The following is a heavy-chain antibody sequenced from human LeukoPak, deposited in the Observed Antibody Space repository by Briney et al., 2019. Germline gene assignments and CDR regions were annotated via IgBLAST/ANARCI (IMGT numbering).Heavy chain of an antibody. Sequence: GGSLRLSCAASGFTFSSYAMSWVRQAPGQGLKWVSGISGSGGSTYYADSVKGRFTISRDNSKNTLHLQMNSLRAEDTAVYYCAKDSVSREYCSGGSCYPYYFDYWGQGTLVTVSS. CDR2: ISGSGGST. CDR1: GFTFSSYA. V-gene: IGHV3-23*01. D-gene: IGHD2-15*01. J-gene: IGHJ4*02. CDR3: AKDSVSREYCSGGSCYPYYFDY.